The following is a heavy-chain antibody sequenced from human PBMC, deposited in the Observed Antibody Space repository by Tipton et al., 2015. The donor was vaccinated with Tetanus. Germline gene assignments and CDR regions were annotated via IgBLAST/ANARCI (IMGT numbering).Heavy chain of an antibody. Sequence: SLRLSCAASRFTFSDFHMNWIRQAPGKGLEWLSYISSRGSTLYYADSVKGRFTISRDNAKDFLYLDMDSLRPGDTAVYYCAREAPKTSAYYSGLDVWGQGTTVTVSS. CDR1: RFTFSDFH. CDR2: ISSRGSTL. V-gene: IGHV3-11*01. CDR3: AREAPKTSAYYSGLDV. J-gene: IGHJ6*02.